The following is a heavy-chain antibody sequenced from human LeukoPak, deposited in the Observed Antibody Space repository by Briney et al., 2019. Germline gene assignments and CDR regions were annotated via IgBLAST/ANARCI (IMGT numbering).Heavy chain of an antibody. CDR3: ARARQYYYDSGAYYDC. J-gene: IGHJ4*02. CDR1: GFTFSSYE. CDR2: ISSSGSTI. Sequence: QPGGSLRLSCAASGFTFSSYEMNWVRQAPGKGLEWVSYISSSGSTIYYADSVKGRFTISRDNAKNTLYLQMGSLRAEDMAVYYCARARQYYYDSGAYYDCWGRGTLVTVSS. V-gene: IGHV3-48*03. D-gene: IGHD3-22*01.